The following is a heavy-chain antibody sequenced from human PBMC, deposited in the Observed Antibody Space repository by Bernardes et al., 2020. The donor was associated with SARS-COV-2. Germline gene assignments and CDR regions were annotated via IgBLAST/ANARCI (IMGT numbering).Heavy chain of an antibody. D-gene: IGHD3-10*01. CDR3: ASVMATWDRGLFSNTYYFYGMDV. CDR1: GLTVGDNY. V-gene: IGHV3-66*01. J-gene: IGHJ6*02. CDR2: MYSGGST. Sequence: GGSLRLSCAASGLTVGDNYMTWVRQAPGKGLEWVALMYSGGSTYYADSVKGRFTVSRDNSKNTLYLQMNSLRAEDTAVYYCASVMATWDRGLFSNTYYFYGMDVWGQGTTVTVSS.